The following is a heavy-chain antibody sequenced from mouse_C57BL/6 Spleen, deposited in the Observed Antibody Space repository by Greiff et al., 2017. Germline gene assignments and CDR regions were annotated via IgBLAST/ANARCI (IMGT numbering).Heavy chain of an antibody. J-gene: IGHJ1*03. Sequence: QVQLQQSGPELVKPGASVKISCKASGYAFSSSWMNWVKQRPGKGLEWIGRIYPGDGDTNYNGKFKGKATLTADKSSSTAYMQLSSLTSEDSAVYFCAREGWGSSSYWYFDGWGTGATVTVSS. V-gene: IGHV1-82*01. CDR2: IYPGDGDT. CDR1: GYAFSSSW. D-gene: IGHD1-1*01. CDR3: AREGWGSSSYWYFDG.